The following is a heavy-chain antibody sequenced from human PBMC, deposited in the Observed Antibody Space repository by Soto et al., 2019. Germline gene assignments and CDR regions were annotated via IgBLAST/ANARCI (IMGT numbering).Heavy chain of an antibody. Sequence: EVLLVESGGDSXXPGGSXXLSCAASGFXXXXXWMTXXXQAPGKGLEWVGRIKRKSDGGTTLYAAPVKGRFTISRDDSIETADLEMNSLKTDDTAVYYCAADRYSSSNTCPGAFDIWGQGTMVRVSA. CDR1: GFXXXXXW. CDR2: IKRKSDGGTT. CDR3: AADRYSSSNTCPGAFDI. D-gene: IGHD2-2*01. V-gene: IGHV3-15*01. J-gene: IGHJ3*02.